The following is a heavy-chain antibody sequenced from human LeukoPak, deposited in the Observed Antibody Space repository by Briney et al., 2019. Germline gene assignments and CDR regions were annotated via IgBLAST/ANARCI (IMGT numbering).Heavy chain of an antibody. CDR1: GFSVSKNY. J-gene: IGHJ6*02. CDR2: IYAGGST. D-gene: IGHD3-10*01. CDR3: ARDIGRWGYYYGMDV. Sequence: GGSLRLSCAASGFSVSKNYMNWVRQTPGKGLEWVSVIYAGGSTHYTDSVKGRFTISRDNSKNTLYLQMNSLRAEDTAVYYCARDIGRWGYYYGMDVWGQGTTVTVSS. V-gene: IGHV3-66*01.